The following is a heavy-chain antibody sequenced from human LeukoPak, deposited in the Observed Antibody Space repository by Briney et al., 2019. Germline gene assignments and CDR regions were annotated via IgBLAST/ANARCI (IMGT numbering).Heavy chain of an antibody. V-gene: IGHV4-34*01. CDR3: ARRGGDGSGSYYKA. J-gene: IGHJ5*02. Sequence: SETLSLTCAVYGGSFSGYYWSWIRQHPGKGLEWIGEINHSGSTNYNPSLKSRVTISVDTSKNQFSLKLSSVTAADTAVYYCARRGGDGSGSYYKAWGQGTLVTVSS. D-gene: IGHD3-10*01. CDR1: GGSFSGYY. CDR2: INHSGST.